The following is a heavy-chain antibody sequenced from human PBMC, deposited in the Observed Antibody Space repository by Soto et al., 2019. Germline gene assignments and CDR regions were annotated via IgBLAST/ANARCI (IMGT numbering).Heavy chain of an antibody. Sequence: QVQLVQSGAELKKPGSSVKVSCKASGDTFSGYPINWVRQAPGEGLEWMGRIIPVFGTTNDAQRFEGRVTFTADESTNTAYMELRGLLSEDTAVYYCARDGGFVELKDWGPGTLVTVSS. CDR3: ARDGGFVELKD. CDR2: IIPVFGTT. D-gene: IGHD1-7*01. CDR1: GDTFSGYP. V-gene: IGHV1-69*18. J-gene: IGHJ4*02.